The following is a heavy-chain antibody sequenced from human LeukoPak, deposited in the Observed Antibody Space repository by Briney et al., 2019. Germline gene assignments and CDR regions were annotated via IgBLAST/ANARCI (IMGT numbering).Heavy chain of an antibody. Sequence: SETLSLTCTVSGGSISSSDYYWGRIRQPPGTGLEWIGRIYYGGSTYYNPSLKSRVTISVDTSMNQFSLKLSFVTTADTAVYYCARALGYCSGGSCTRGYNWFDPWGQGTLVTVPS. D-gene: IGHD2-15*01. CDR1: GGSISSSDYY. CDR2: IYYGGST. CDR3: ARALGYCSGGSCTRGYNWFDP. V-gene: IGHV4-39*01. J-gene: IGHJ5*02.